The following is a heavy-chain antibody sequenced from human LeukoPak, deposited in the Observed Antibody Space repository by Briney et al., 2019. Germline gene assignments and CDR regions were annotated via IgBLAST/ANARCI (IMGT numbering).Heavy chain of an antibody. V-gene: IGHV3-30*02. D-gene: IGHD1-1*01. Sequence: GGSLRLSCTASGFTFSTYGIHWVRQAPGKGLEWVAFIQSDGGNQYYADSVKGRFTISRDNSKNTPYLQMNVLRPDDTAVYYCTKGIATEDYRFIFWGQGALVTVSS. CDR3: TKGIATEDYRFIF. J-gene: IGHJ4*02. CDR1: GFTFSTYG. CDR2: IQSDGGNQ.